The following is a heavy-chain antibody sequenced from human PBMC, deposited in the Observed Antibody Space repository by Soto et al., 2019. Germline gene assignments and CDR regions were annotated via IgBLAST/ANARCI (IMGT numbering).Heavy chain of an antibody. CDR2: IYWDDDK. CDR3: XXXXXXXXXXDY. V-gene: IGHV2-5*02. J-gene: IGHJ4*02. CDR1: GFSLSTSGVG. Sequence: QITLKESGPTLVKPTQTLTLTCTFSGFSLSTSGVGVGWIRQPPGKALEWLALIYWDDDKRYSPSLKSRLTXXXXXXXXXXXXXXXXXXXXXXXXXXXXXXXXXXXXXDYWGQGTLVTVSS.